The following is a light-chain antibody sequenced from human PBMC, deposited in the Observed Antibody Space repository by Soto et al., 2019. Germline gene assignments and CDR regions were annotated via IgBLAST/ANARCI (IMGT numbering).Light chain of an antibody. CDR2: DAS. V-gene: IGKV1-39*01. CDR3: QQSHITPLS. J-gene: IGKJ3*01. CDR1: QTINNR. Sequence: DIQMTQSPSSLSASVGDRVTITCRASQTINNRLIWYQQRPGKAPKLMIYDASILQSGVPARFSGGGSGTDFTLTISSVQPEDFATYYCQQSHITPLSFGPGTRVD.